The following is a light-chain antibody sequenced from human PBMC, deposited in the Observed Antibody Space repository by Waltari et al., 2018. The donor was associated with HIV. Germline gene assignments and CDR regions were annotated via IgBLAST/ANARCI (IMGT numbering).Light chain of an antibody. CDR1: TPTLGNNY. Sequence: QSVLTQSPSVSAAPGQKVTIPCSGSTPTLGNNYVSWYQQRPGTAPKLLIYDNNKRPSGLPDRFSGSKSGTSATLGITGLQTGDEADYYCGTWDSGLSAAVFGGGTKLTVL. J-gene: IGLJ2*01. CDR3: GTWDSGLSAAV. V-gene: IGLV1-51*01. CDR2: DNN.